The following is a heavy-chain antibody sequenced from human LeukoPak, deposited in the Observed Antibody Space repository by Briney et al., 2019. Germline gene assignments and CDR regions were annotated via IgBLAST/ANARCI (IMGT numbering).Heavy chain of an antibody. CDR2: IKSKTDGGTT. CDR3: TTVSYYYGSGGPNKVDY. J-gene: IGHJ4*02. V-gene: IGHV3-15*01. Sequence: GGSLRLSCGASGLTFSNYIMTWVRQAPGKGLEGVGRIKSKTDGGTTDYAAPVKGRFTISRDDSKNTLYLQMNSLKTEDTAVYYCTTVSYYYGSGGPNKVDYWGQGTLVTVSS. CDR1: GLTFSNYI. D-gene: IGHD3-10*01.